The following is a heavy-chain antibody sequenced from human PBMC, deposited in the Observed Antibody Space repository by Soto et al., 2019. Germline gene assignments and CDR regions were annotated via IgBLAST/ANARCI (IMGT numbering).Heavy chain of an antibody. CDR2: IYYSGST. J-gene: IGHJ4*02. CDR3: ARAPSRSYGSLLYYFDY. D-gene: IGHD5-18*01. CDR1: GGSISSGGYY. Sequence: QVQLQESGPGLVKPSQTLSLTCTVSGGSISSGGYYWSWIRQHPGKGLEWIGYIYYSGSTYYNPSLKSRVTISVDTSKNQFSLKLSSVTAVDTAVYYCARAPSRSYGSLLYYFDYWGQGTLVTVSS. V-gene: IGHV4-31*03.